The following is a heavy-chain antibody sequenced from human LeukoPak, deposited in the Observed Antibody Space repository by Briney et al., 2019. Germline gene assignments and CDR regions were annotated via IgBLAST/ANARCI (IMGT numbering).Heavy chain of an antibody. CDR1: GYTFTSYD. CDR3: ARGSPNTIFGVGLDY. D-gene: IGHD3-3*01. V-gene: IGHV1-8*01. Sequence: GASVKVSCKASGYTFTSYDINWVRQATGQGLERMGWMNPNSGNTGYAQKFQGRVTMTRNTSISTAYMELSSLRSEDTAVYYCARGSPNTIFGVGLDYWGQGTLVTVSS. CDR2: MNPNSGNT. J-gene: IGHJ4*02.